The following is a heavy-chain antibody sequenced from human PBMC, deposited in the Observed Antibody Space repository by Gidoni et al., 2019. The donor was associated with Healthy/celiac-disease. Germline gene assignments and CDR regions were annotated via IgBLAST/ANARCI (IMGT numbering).Heavy chain of an antibody. Sequence: QVQLVESGGGVVQPGRSLRLSCAASGFTFSSYAMHWVRQAPGKGLEWVAVISYDGSNKYYADSVKGRFTISRDNSKNTLYLQMNSLRAEDTAVYYCARSLRSYYYDSSGYFDLWGRGTLVTVSS. D-gene: IGHD3-22*01. V-gene: IGHV3-30*01. CDR3: ARSLRSYYYDSSGYFDL. CDR2: ISYDGSNK. J-gene: IGHJ2*01. CDR1: GFTFSSYA.